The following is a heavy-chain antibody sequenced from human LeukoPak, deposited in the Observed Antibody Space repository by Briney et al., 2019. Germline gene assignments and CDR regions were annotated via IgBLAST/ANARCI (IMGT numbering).Heavy chain of an antibody. J-gene: IGHJ4*02. D-gene: IGHD5-18*01. V-gene: IGHV1-3*01. CDR1: GYTFTSYA. CDR2: INAGNGNT. CDR3: ARLGYSYGHFDY. Sequence: ASVKVSCKASGYTFTSYAMHWVRQAPGQRLGWMGWINAGNGNTKYSQKFQGRVTITRDTSASTAYMELSSLRSEDTAVYYCARLGYSYGHFDYWGQGTLVTVSS.